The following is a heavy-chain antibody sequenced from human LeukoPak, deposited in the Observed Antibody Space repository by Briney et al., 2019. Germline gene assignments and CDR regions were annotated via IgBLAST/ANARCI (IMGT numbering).Heavy chain of an antibody. D-gene: IGHD5-18*01. CDR3: ARDQDSYGVDLDAFDI. Sequence: GGSLRLSCAASGFTFSTCNMKWVRQAPGKGLEWVSYISSSSSTIYYADSVKGRFTISRDNAKNSLYLQMNSLRAEDTAVYYCARDQDSYGVDLDAFDIWGQGTMVTVSS. J-gene: IGHJ3*02. V-gene: IGHV3-48*04. CDR2: ISSSSSTI. CDR1: GFTFSTCN.